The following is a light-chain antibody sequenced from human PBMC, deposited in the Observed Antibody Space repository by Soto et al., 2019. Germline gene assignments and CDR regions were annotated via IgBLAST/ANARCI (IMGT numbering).Light chain of an antibody. CDR3: QQYGSSPLT. CDR2: GAS. J-gene: IGKJ4*01. V-gene: IGKV3-20*01. Sequence: DIVLTQSPGTLSLSPGERATLSCRASQSVSSSYLAWYQQKPGQAPRLLIYGASIMATGIPARFSGSGSGTDFTLTISRLEPEDFAVYYCQQYGSSPLTFGGGTKVEIK. CDR1: QSVSSSY.